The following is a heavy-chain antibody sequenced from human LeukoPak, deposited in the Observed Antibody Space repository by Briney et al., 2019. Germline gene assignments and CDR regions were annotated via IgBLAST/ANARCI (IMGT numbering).Heavy chain of an antibody. V-gene: IGHV4-30-4*01. J-gene: IGHJ4*02. D-gene: IGHD5-24*01. Sequence: PSQTLSLTCTVSGCSVSSADHYWSWVRQPPGKGLEWIGFIYYSGSTYYAPSLKSRCTISLDTSRNQFSLRLRSVTAADTAVYFCARVRDGYPGYFDNWGQGTLVTVSS. CDR1: GCSVSSADHY. CDR3: ARVRDGYPGYFDN. CDR2: IYYSGST.